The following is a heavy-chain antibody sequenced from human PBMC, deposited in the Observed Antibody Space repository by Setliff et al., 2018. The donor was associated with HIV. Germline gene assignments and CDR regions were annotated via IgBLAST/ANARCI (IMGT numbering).Heavy chain of an antibody. CDR1: GGSFSSGGYY. J-gene: IGHJ3*02. CDR2: IYNRDFT. D-gene: IGHD3-22*01. CDR3: ARTFNSGYLSYAFDI. V-gene: IGHV4-61*08. Sequence: SETLSLTCTVSGGSFSSGGYYWSWIRQPPGKGLEWIGYIYNRDFTTYNPSLKSRLTISMDTSKNQFSLKLSSVTAADTAVYYCARTFNSGYLSYAFDIWGQGTMVTVSS.